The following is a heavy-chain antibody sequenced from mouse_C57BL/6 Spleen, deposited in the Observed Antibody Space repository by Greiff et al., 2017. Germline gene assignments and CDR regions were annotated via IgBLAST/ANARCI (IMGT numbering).Heavy chain of an antibody. J-gene: IGHJ2*01. CDR3: TSHSIRAGDY. V-gene: IGHV14-1*01. Sequence: EVQLQQSGAELVKPGASVKLSCTASGFNIKDYYMHWVKQRTEQGLEWIGRIDPEDGDTEYAPKFQGKATMTADTSSNTAYLQLSSLTSEDTAVYYCTSHSIRAGDYWGQGTTLTVSS. CDR1: GFNIKDYY. CDR2: IDPEDGDT. D-gene: IGHD3-1*01.